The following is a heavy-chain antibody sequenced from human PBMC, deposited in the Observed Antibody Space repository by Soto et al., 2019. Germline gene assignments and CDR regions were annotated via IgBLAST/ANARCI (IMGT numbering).Heavy chain of an antibody. V-gene: IGHV2-26*01. CDR1: EFSLSNARMG. D-gene: IGHD3-16*02. CDR3: AGRGYQFHSSNHYQP. J-gene: IGHJ1*01. Sequence: SGPTLVNTTAPLTLTCTVSEFSLSNARMGVTWIRQPTGKALEWLAHIFSNDEKDYSTSLKSRLSIYKETSKNQVVLTRPNKAPLDTATYYSAGRGYQFHSSNHYQPWGKG. CDR2: IFSNDEK.